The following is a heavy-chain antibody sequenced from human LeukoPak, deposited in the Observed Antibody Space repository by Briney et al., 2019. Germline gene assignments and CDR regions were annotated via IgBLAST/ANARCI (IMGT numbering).Heavy chain of an antibody. CDR3: AGEWYNWNGFDY. J-gene: IGHJ4*02. CDR2: TNHSGST. D-gene: IGHD1-1*01. CDR1: GGSFSGYY. V-gene: IGHV4-34*01. Sequence: SETLSLTCAVYGGSFSGYYWSWIRQPPGKGLEWIGETNHSGSTNYNPSLKSRVTISVDTSKNQFSLKLSSVTAADTAVYYCAGEWYNWNGFDYWGQGTLVTVSS.